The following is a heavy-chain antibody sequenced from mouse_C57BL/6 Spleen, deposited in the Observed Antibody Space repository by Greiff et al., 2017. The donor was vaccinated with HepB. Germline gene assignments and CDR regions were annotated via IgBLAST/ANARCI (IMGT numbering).Heavy chain of an antibody. J-gene: IGHJ2*01. Sequence: VQLQQPGAELVMPGASVKLSCKASGYTFTSYWMHWVKQRPGQGLEWIGEIDPSDSYTNYNQKFKGKSTLTVDKSSSTAYMQLSSLTSEDSAVYYCARSGYYGSSYLYYCDYWGQGTTLTVSS. CDR1: GYTFTSYW. V-gene: IGHV1-69*01. CDR2: IDPSDSYT. CDR3: ARSGYYGSSYLYYCDY. D-gene: IGHD1-1*01.